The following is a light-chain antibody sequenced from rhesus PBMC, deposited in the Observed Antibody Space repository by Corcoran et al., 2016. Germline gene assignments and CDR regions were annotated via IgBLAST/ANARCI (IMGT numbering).Light chain of an antibody. CDR2: EGS. CDR1: QSLLHTNGNTY. V-gene: IGKV2-72*01. Sequence: DIVMTQTPLSLPITPGEPASISCRSSQSLLHTNGNTYLHWYLQTPGQSPQLLIFEGSNRTSGVQERFSGRCSGTDFTLKISKMEAEDVGVYYCVQAIAFPYSFGQGTKVEIK. CDR3: VQAIAFPYS. J-gene: IGKJ2*01.